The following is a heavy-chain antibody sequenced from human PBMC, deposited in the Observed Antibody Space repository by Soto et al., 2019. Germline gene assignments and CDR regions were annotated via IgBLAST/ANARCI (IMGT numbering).Heavy chain of an antibody. Sequence: PATALKRVAVISYDVSNKYYADSVKGRFTISRDNSKNTLYLQMNSLRAEDTAVYYCAKEKYYCSSTSCYRQLWFVFFNATANTQFYYHC. CDR3: AKEKYYCSSTSCYRQLWFVFFNATANTQFYYHC. CDR2: ISYDVSNK. D-gene: IGHD2-2*01. V-gene: IGHV3-30*18. J-gene: IGHJ6*03.